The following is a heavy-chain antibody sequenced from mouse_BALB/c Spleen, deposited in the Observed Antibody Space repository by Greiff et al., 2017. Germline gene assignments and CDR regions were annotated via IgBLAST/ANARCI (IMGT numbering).Heavy chain of an antibody. V-gene: IGHV1-4*02. D-gene: IGHD1-1*01. CDR3: ARGDYYGYFDY. CDR1: GYTFTSYT. CDR2: INPSSGYT. Sequence: VKLQESAAELARPGASVKMSCKASGYTFTSYTMHWVKQRPGQGLEWIGYINPSSGYTEYNQKFKDKTTLTADKSSSTAYMQLSSLTSEDSAVYYCARGDYYGYFDYWGQGTTLTVSS. J-gene: IGHJ2*01.